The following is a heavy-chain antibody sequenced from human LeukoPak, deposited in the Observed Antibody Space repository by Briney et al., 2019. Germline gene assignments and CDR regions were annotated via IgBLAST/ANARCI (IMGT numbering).Heavy chain of an antibody. J-gene: IGHJ4*02. V-gene: IGHV3-30*18. D-gene: IGHD6-19*01. Sequence: GGSLRLSCAASGFTFSSYGMHWVRQAPAKGRGGVAVISYHGSNKYYADSVKGRFTISRDNSKNTLYLQMNSLRAEDTAMYYCAKGHSSGWYYFDYWGQGTLVTVSS. CDR3: AKGHSSGWYYFDY. CDR2: ISYHGSNK. CDR1: GFTFSSYG.